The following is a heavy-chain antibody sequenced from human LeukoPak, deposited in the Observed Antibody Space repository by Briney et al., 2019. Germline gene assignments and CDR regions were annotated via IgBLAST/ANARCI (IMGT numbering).Heavy chain of an antibody. Sequence: GGSLRLSCAASGFTFSNYWMSWVRQAPGKGLEWVANIKQDGSEKYYVDSVKGRFTISRDNAKNSLYLQMNSLRAEDTAVYYCARFSDYDFWNGYYYPNWFDPWGQGTLVTVSS. CDR3: ARFSDYDFWNGYYYPNWFDP. CDR1: GFTFSNYW. V-gene: IGHV3-7*01. CDR2: IKQDGSEK. D-gene: IGHD3-3*01. J-gene: IGHJ5*02.